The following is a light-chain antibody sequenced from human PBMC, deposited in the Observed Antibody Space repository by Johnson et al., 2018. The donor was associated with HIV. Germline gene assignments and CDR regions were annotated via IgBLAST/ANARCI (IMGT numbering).Light chain of an antibody. J-gene: IGLJ1*01. CDR1: TSNIGDHS. CDR3: ATWDASLSANV. Sequence: QSVLTQPPSVSAAPGRWVTVSCSGTTSNIGDHSVSWFQHLPGAAPKLLIYDNDRRPSGVPDRYSGSKSAASATLDITGLPSGAEGDYYCATWDASLSANVVGPWTQVTVL. V-gene: IGLV1-51*02. CDR2: DND.